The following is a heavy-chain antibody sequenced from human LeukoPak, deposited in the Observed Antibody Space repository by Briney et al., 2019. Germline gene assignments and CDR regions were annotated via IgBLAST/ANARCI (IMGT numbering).Heavy chain of an antibody. CDR1: GFTFSSYW. D-gene: IGHD3-16*02. Sequence: GSLRLSCAASGFTFSSYWMSWVRQDPGKGLEWVANIKQDGSEKYYVDSVKGRFTISRDNAKNSLYLQMNSLRAEDTAVYYCARDIVQNWFDPWGQGTLVTVSS. CDR3: ARDIVQNWFDP. V-gene: IGHV3-7*01. J-gene: IGHJ5*02. CDR2: IKQDGSEK.